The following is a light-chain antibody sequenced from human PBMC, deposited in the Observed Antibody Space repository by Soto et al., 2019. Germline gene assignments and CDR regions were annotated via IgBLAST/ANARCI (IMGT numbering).Light chain of an antibody. Sequence: EIVLTQSPGTLSLSPGERATLSCRASQSVSSSYLAWYQQKPGQAPRLLIYGASNRATGIPARFSGSGSGTDFTLTISRLETEDFAVYYCQQRNNWQLTFGGGTKVDIK. CDR3: QQRNNWQLT. J-gene: IGKJ4*02. CDR2: GAS. V-gene: IGKV3D-20*02. CDR1: QSVSSSY.